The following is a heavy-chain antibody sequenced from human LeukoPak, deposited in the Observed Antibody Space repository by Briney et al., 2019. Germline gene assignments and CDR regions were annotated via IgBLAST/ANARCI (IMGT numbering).Heavy chain of an antibody. J-gene: IGHJ4*02. CDR3: ARHTLDYIRFDY. Sequence: SSETLSLTRTVSGGSISSGDYYWSWIRQPPGKGLEWIGYIYYSGSTYYNPSLKSRVTISVDTSKNQFSLKLSSVTAADTAVYYCARHTLDYIRFDYWGQGTLVTVSS. CDR1: GGSISSGDYY. V-gene: IGHV4-30-4*08. D-gene: IGHD4-11*01. CDR2: IYYSGST.